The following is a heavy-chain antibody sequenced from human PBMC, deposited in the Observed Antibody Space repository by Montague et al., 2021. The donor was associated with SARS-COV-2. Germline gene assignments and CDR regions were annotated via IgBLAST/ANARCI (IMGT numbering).Heavy chain of an antibody. V-gene: IGHV3-21*01. CDR1: GFTFSSYS. CDR2: ISSSSSYI. CDR3: ASGNRNYYYGMDV. Sequence: SLRLSCAASGFTFSSYSMNWVRQAPGKGLEWVSSISSSSSYIYYADSXKGRFTISRDNAKNSLYLQMNSLGAEDTAVYYCASGNRNYYYGMDVWGQGTTVTVSS. D-gene: IGHD3-10*01. J-gene: IGHJ6*02.